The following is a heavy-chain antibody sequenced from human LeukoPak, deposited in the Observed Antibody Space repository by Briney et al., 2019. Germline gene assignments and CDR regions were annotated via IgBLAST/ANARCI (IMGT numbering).Heavy chain of an antibody. CDR3: ARLPYYGSGSEKGLDI. V-gene: IGHV4-39*01. CDR1: GGSISSSTYY. D-gene: IGHD3-10*01. Sequence: SETLSLTCTVSGGSISSSTYYWGWIRQPPGKGLEWIGSIYYSGSTYYNPSLKSRVTISVDTSKNQFSLKLSSVTAADTAVYYCARLPYYGSGSEKGLDIWGQGTMVTVSS. J-gene: IGHJ3*02. CDR2: IYYSGST.